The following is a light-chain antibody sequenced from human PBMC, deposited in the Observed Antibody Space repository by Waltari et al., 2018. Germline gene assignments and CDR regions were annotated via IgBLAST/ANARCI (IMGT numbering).Light chain of an antibody. CDR3: SSFTGSDTHV. CDR2: EVS. CDR1: SSDVGAYHY. Sequence: QSALTQPASVSGSPGQSITIHCTGTSSDVGAYHYVYWYQQYPGKAPKLMIYEVSHRPSGVSNRFSGSKSGNTASLTISGLQAEDEADYYCSSFTGSDTHVFGTGTKVTVL. V-gene: IGLV2-14*01. J-gene: IGLJ1*01.